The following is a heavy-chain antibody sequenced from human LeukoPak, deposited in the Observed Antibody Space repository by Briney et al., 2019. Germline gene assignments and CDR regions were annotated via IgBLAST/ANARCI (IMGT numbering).Heavy chain of an antibody. CDR1: GDSISSYD. CDR2: IYYSGST. V-gene: IGHV4-59*08. J-gene: IGHJ4*02. Sequence: PSETLCLTCTVSGDSISSYDWSWIRQPPGKGLEWIGYIYYSGSTNYNPSLKSRVTISVDTSKNRFSLKLSSVTAADTAVYYCARQGPDAFFDYWGQGTLVTVSS. CDR3: ARQGPDAFFDY.